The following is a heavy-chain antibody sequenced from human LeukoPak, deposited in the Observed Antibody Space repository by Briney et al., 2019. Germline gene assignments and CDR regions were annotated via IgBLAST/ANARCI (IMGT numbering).Heavy chain of an antibody. Sequence: GGSLRLSCAASGFTVSSNYMSWVRQAPGKGLEWVSVIYSGGSTYYAGSVKGRFTISRDNSKNTLYLQMNSLRAEDTAVYYCARDYSSGWYYFDYWGQGTLVTVSS. CDR1: GFTVSSNY. J-gene: IGHJ4*02. CDR3: ARDYSSGWYYFDY. CDR2: IYSGGST. D-gene: IGHD6-19*01. V-gene: IGHV3-53*01.